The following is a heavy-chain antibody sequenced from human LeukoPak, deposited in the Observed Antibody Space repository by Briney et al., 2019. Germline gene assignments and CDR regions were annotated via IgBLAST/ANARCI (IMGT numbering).Heavy chain of an antibody. CDR1: GGSFSGYY. CDR2: LNHSGST. V-gene: IGHV4-34*01. Sequence: NPSETLSLTCAVYGGSFSGYYWSWIRQPPGKGLEWIGKLNHSGSTNYNPSLKSRVTISVDTSKNQFSLILSSVTAADTAVYYCARCLRDGYTLAYYMDVWGKGTTVTISS. D-gene: IGHD5-24*01. CDR3: ARCLRDGYTLAYYMDV. J-gene: IGHJ6*03.